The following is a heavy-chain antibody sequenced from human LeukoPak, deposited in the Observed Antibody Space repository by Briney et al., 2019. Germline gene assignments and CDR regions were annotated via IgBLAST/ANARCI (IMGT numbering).Heavy chain of an antibody. CDR1: GYSFISYW. CDR3: ARGLGGYLGPFDY. V-gene: IGHV5-51*01. Sequence: GESLKISCKGSGYSFISYWIGWVRQPPGKGLEWMGIIYPGDSDTRYSPSFQGQVTISADKSISIANLQWSSLKASDTAMYYCARGLGGYLGPFDYWGQGTLVTVSS. D-gene: IGHD5-12*01. J-gene: IGHJ4*02. CDR2: IYPGDSDT.